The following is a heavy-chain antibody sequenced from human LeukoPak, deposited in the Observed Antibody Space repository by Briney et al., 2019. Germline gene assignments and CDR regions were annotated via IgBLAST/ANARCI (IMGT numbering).Heavy chain of an antibody. J-gene: IGHJ1*01. Sequence: ASVKVSCKASGYTFTSYGISWVRQMPGRGLEWMGIIYPGDSDIRYSPSFQGQVTISADKSITTAYLQWSSLKASDTAIYYCARSGNYGGYFQHWGQGSLVTVSS. CDR2: IYPGDSDI. CDR1: GYTFTSYG. V-gene: IGHV5-51*01. CDR3: ARSGNYGGYFQH. D-gene: IGHD1-26*01.